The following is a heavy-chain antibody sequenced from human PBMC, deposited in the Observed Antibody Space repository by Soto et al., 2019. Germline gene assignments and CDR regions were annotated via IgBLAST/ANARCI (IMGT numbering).Heavy chain of an antibody. Sequence: QVQLVESGGGVVQPGRSLRLSCAASGFTFSSYGMHWVRQAPGKGLEWVAVIWYDGSNKYYADSVKGRFTISRDNSKNTLYLQMNSLRAEDTAVYYCARDKEMATITGWFDPWGQGTLVTVSS. D-gene: IGHD5-12*01. J-gene: IGHJ5*02. V-gene: IGHV3-33*01. CDR1: GFTFSSYG. CDR2: IWYDGSNK. CDR3: ARDKEMATITGWFDP.